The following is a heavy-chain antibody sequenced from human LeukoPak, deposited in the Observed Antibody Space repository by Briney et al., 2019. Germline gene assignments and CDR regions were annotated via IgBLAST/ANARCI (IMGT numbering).Heavy chain of an antibody. CDR1: GYTFTNYW. Sequence: GESLKISCQVSGYTFTNYWIGWVRPMSGKGLESMGIIYPADSDTTYSPSFQGPVTVLPDTSIRTVYLQWSSLKASDTAMYYCARQSRDGSKTRGYYFDYWGQGTLVTVSS. CDR2: IYPADSDT. V-gene: IGHV5-51*01. CDR3: ARQSRDGSKTRGYYFDY. J-gene: IGHJ4*02. D-gene: IGHD3-10*01.